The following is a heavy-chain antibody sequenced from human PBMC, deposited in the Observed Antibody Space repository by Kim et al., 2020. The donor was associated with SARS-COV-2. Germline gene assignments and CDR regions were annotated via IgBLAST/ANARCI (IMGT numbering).Heavy chain of an antibody. Sequence: SETLSLTCTVSGGSISSSSYYWGWIRQPPGKGLEWIGSIYYSGSTYYNPSLKSRVTISVDPSKNQFSLKLSSVTAADTAVYYCARREGLSSHYYYYGMDVWGQGTTFTVSS. D-gene: IGHD1-26*01. CDR2: IYYSGST. CDR3: ARREGLSSHYYYYGMDV. CDR1: GGSISSSSYY. J-gene: IGHJ6*02. V-gene: IGHV4-39*01.